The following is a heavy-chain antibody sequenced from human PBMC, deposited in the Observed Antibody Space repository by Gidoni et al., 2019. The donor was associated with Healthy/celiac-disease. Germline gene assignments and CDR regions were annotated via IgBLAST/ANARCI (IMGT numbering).Heavy chain of an antibody. Sequence: VRLVQSGAEGKKTGATVKVSCTVSGYTHTDLSIHWVRQAPGKGLEWMGSFDPEDGETIYTQKFQGRVTMTEDTSTDTAYMEVSSLRSEDTAVYYCATEGRWLQFFDYWGQGTLVTVSS. CDR3: ATEGRWLQFFDY. D-gene: IGHD5-12*01. J-gene: IGHJ4*02. CDR1: GYTHTDLS. CDR2: FDPEDGET. V-gene: IGHV1-24*01.